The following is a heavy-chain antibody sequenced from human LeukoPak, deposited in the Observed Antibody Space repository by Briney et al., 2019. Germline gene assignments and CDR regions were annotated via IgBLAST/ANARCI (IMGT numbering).Heavy chain of an antibody. CDR1: GGTFSSYA. V-gene: IGHV1-69*13. CDR2: IIPIFGTA. CDR3: ARDDPRITMVRGVTKGPYYYYYMDV. D-gene: IGHD3-10*01. J-gene: IGHJ6*03. Sequence: ASVKVSCKASGGTFSSYAISWVRQAPGQGREWMGGIIPIFGTANYAQKFQGRVTITADESTSTAYMELSSLRSEDTAVYYCARDDPRITMVRGVTKGPYYYYYMDVWGKGTTVTISS.